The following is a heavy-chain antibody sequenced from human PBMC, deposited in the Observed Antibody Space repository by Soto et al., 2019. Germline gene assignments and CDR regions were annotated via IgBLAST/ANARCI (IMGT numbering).Heavy chain of an antibody. CDR2: IYDTGISGYTPST. J-gene: IGHJ6*02. CDR3: ARGDDAFFYYGLDV. Sequence: SETLSLTCAVSGGSLRGHYWSWIRQSPEKGLEWIAYIYDTGISGYTPSTSYNPSLKSRVTMSVDTSKSQFSLKLTSVTAADTAVYYCARGDDAFFYYGLDVWGQGITVTVSS. V-gene: IGHV4-59*11. D-gene: IGHD1-1*01. CDR1: GGSLRGHY.